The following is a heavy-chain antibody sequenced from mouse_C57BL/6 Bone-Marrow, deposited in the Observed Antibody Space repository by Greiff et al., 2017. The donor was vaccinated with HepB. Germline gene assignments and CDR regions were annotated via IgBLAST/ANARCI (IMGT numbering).Heavy chain of an antibody. Sequence: EVQLQQSGPELVKPGASVKISCKASGYSFTDYNMNWVKQSNGKSLEWIGVINPNYGTTSYNQKFKGKATLTVDQSSSTAYMQLNSLTSEDSAVYYCASPYGSSYYWYFDVWGTGTTVTVSS. CDR1: GYSFTDYN. CDR2: INPNYGTT. CDR3: ASPYGSSYYWYFDV. V-gene: IGHV1-39*01. D-gene: IGHD1-1*01. J-gene: IGHJ1*03.